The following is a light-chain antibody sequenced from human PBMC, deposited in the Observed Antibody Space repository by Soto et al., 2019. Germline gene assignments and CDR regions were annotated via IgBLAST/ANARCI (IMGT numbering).Light chain of an antibody. CDR3: QQYGSSPYT. CDR1: QSVLYSSNNKNY. V-gene: IGKV4-1*01. Sequence: DIVMTQSPDSLAVSLGERATINCKSSQSVLYSSNNKNYLAWYQQKPGQPPKLLIYWASTRESGVPDRFSGSGSGTDFTLTISSLQAEDVAVYSCQQYGSSPYTFGQGTKLEIK. CDR2: WAS. J-gene: IGKJ2*01.